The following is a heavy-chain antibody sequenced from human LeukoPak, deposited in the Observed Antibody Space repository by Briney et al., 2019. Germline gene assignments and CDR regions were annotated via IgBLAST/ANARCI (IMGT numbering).Heavy chain of an antibody. J-gene: IGHJ4*02. Sequence: GGSLRLSCAASGFTFSSYSMXXVXXXPXKXLEWVSSISSSSYIYYADSVKGRFTISXDNAKNSLYLQMNSLRAEDTAVYYCARYDSSGYCPFDYWGQGTLVTVSS. V-gene: IGHV3-21*01. CDR3: ARYDSSGYCPFDY. D-gene: IGHD3-22*01. CDR1: GFTFSSYS. CDR2: ISSSSYI.